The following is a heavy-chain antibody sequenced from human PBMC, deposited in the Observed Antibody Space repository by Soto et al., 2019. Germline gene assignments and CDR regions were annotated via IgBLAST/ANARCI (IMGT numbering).Heavy chain of an antibody. CDR2: ISGSGGST. J-gene: IGHJ4*02. Sequence: GGSLRLSCAASGFTFSSYAMSWVRQAPGKGLEWVSAISGSGGSTYYADSVKGRFTISRDNSKNTLYLQMNSLRAEDTAVYYCAKGFNDFWSGYYTGIVGTIDYWGQGTLVTVSS. CDR3: AKGFNDFWSGYYTGIVGTIDY. D-gene: IGHD3-3*01. V-gene: IGHV3-23*01. CDR1: GFTFSSYA.